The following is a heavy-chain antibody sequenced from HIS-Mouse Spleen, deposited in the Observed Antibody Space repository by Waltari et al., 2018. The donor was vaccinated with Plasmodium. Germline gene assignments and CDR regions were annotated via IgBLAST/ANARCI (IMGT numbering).Heavy chain of an antibody. V-gene: IGHV3-30*18. Sequence: QVQLVESGGGVVQPGRSLRLSCAASGFTFSSYGMHWVRQAPGKGLEWVAVISYDGINKYYADSGKGRFTISRDNSKNTLYLQMNSLRAEDTAVYYSAKDHPGGQYSSGWYLLQHWGQGTLVTVST. CDR3: AKDHPGGQYSSGWYLLQH. CDR2: ISYDGINK. CDR1: GFTFSSYG. J-gene: IGHJ1*01. D-gene: IGHD6-19*01.